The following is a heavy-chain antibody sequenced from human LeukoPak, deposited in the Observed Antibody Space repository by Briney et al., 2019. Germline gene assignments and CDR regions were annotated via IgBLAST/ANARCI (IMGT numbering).Heavy chain of an antibody. Sequence: PGRSLRLSCAASGFTFSSYGMHWVRQAPGKGLEWVAVIWYDGSNKYYADSVKGRFTISRDNSKNTLYLQMNSLRAEDTAVYYCARNSQASSRLGFFDYWGQGTLVTVSS. CDR2: IWYDGSNK. CDR3: ARNSQASSRLGFFDY. D-gene: IGHD2-2*01. V-gene: IGHV3-33*01. J-gene: IGHJ4*02. CDR1: GFTFSSYG.